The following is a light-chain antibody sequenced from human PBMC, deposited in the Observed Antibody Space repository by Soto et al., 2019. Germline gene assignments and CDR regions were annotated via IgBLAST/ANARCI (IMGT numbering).Light chain of an antibody. CDR3: QQYNNWPPIT. CDR1: QGIRND. J-gene: IGKJ5*01. CDR2: AAS. Sequence: DIQMTQSPSSVSASVGDRVTITCRASQGIRNDLGWYQQKPGKAPKRLIYAASSLQSGVPSRFSGIGSGTEFTLTISSLQTQDFAVYYCQQYNNWPPITFCQGTRLEIK. V-gene: IGKV1-17*01.